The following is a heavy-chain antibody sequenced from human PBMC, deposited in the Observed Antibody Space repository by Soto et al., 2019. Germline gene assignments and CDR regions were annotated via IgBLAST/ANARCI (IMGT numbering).Heavy chain of an antibody. CDR1: GGSVTSSDW. V-gene: IGHV4-4*02. J-gene: IGHJ4*02. D-gene: IGHD2-2*01. Sequence: QVRLQESGPGLVKPSGTLSLTCAVSGGSVTSSDWWSWVRQPPGKGLEWIGDIYHTGSTNYNPALESRGTISLDKSMNQGSRNLKSVPAADTAVYYCARGSGSSTSSCNLDYWGQGTLVTVSS. CDR3: ARGSGSSTSSCNLDY. CDR2: IYHTGST.